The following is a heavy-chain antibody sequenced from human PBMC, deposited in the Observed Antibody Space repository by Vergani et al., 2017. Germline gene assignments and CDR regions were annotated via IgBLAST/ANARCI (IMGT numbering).Heavy chain of an antibody. D-gene: IGHD3-3*01. CDR1: GFTFSSYG. J-gene: IGHJ4*02. V-gene: IGHV3-30*03. CDR3: ARDDRLTIFGVVSYYFDY. Sequence: QVQLVESGGGVVQPGRSLRLSCAASGFTFSSYGMHWVRQAPGKGLEWVAVISYDGSNKYYADSVKGRFTISRDNAKNSLYLQMNSLRAEDTAVYYCARDDRLTIFGVVSYYFDYWGQGTLVTVSS. CDR2: ISYDGSNK.